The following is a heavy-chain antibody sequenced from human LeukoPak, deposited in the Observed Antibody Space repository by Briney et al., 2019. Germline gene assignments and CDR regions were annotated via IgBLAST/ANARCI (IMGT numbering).Heavy chain of an antibody. V-gene: IGHV3-11*01. CDR1: GFTFSDFY. Sequence: PGGSLRLSCAASGFTFSDFYMTWIRQAPGKGLEWVSYISNRGSTIHYADSVRGRFTISRDNAKKSLYLRMNSLRAEDTAVYYCARSADRSGYFREITLYYFDYWGQGTLVTVSS. CDR2: ISNRGSTI. CDR3: ARSADRSGYFREITLYYFDY. D-gene: IGHD3-22*01. J-gene: IGHJ4*02.